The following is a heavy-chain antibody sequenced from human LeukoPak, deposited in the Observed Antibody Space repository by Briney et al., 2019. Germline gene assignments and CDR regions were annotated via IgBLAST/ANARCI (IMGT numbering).Heavy chain of an antibody. V-gene: IGHV4-34*01. J-gene: IGHJ4*02. CDR2: INHSGST. Sequence: SETLSLTCAVYGGSFSGYYWSWIRQPPGKGLEWIGEINHSGSTNYNPSLKSRVTISVDTSKNQFSLQLSSVTAADTAVYYCASPVSGSSGWYYHYWGQGTLVTVSS. CDR3: ASPVSGSSGWYYHY. D-gene: IGHD6-19*01. CDR1: GGSFSGYY.